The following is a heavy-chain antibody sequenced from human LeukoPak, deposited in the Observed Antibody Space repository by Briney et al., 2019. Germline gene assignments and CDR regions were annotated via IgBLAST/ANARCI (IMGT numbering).Heavy chain of an antibody. CDR3: ARDLSDHLGYCSSTSCWLVTPYYYYGMDV. CDR2: TYYRSKWYN. CDR1: GDSVSSNSAA. D-gene: IGHD2-2*01. J-gene: IGHJ6*02. Sequence: SQTLSLTCAISGDSVSSNSAAWNWIRQSPSRGLEWLGRTYYRSKWYNDYAVSVKSRIAINPDTSKNQFSLQLNSVTPEDTAVYYCARDLSDHLGYCSSTSCWLVTPYYYYGMDVWGQGTTVTVSS. V-gene: IGHV6-1*01.